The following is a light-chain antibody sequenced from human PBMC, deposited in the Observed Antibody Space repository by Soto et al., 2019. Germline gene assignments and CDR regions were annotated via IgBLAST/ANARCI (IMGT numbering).Light chain of an antibody. V-gene: IGKV1-5*01. J-gene: IGKJ1*01. CDR1: LRIRSW. Sequence: SSSTLSASVGNKVTFTCRASLRIRSWLAWYQQQPGTAPKLLIYDASRLEIRVPARFSGGGSGTEVTLTISSLQPDDFAAYYCQQYNSYFSWTFGQGTKVDI. CDR3: QQYNSYFSWT. CDR2: DAS.